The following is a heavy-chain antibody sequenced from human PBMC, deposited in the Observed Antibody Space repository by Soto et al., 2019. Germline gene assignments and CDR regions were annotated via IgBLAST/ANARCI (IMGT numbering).Heavy chain of an antibody. J-gene: IGHJ4*02. V-gene: IGHV3-64D*09. D-gene: IGHD3-10*01. CDR3: VKDGSGILVPYYFHY. Sequence: PGGPLRLSCLASGFPFSSYAMLWARQAPGRGLECVAAISSDGGSTSYADSVKGRFTISRDKSKNTLYLQMSRLRAEDTAVYYCVKDGSGILVPYYFHYWGQGTLVTVSS. CDR1: GFPFSSYA. CDR2: ISSDGGST.